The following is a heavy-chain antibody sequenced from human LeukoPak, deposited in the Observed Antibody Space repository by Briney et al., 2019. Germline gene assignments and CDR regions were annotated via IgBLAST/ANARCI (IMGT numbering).Heavy chain of an antibody. CDR1: GFTFSTYG. V-gene: IGHV3-30*03. CDR3: ARDFNYYFDY. CDR2: ISYDGSNK. Sequence: PGRSLRLPCAASGFTFSTYGMHWVRQAPGKGLEWVAVISYDGSNKYYADSVRGRFTISRDNSKNTLYLQMNSLRDEDTAVYYCARDFNYYFDYWGQGTLVTVSS. D-gene: IGHD5-24*01. J-gene: IGHJ4*02.